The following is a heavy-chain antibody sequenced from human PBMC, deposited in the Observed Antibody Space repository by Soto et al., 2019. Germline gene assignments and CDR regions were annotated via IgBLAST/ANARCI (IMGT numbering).Heavy chain of an antibody. Sequence: VQLVESGGGVVQPGRSLRLSCAASGFTFSDYAMHWVRQAPGKGLEWVAVVSHDGRNTHYADSVKGRFTISRDSSKNTDSLEMTSLRAEDTAVYYCGKGGRQWLVTSDFNYWGQGALVTVSS. CDR3: GKGGRQWLVTSDFNY. J-gene: IGHJ4*02. CDR1: GFTFSDYA. D-gene: IGHD6-19*01. CDR2: VSHDGRNT. V-gene: IGHV3-30*18.